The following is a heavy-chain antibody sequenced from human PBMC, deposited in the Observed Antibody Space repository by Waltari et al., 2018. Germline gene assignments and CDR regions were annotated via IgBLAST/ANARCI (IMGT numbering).Heavy chain of an antibody. CDR3: AKLSGRVPVDY. CDR1: GFTFGTYG. D-gene: IGHD3-3*01. J-gene: IGHJ4*02. V-gene: IGHV3-30*02. CDR2: IAYDGSDK. Sequence: QVQLVESGGGVVQPGGSLRLSCAASGFTFGTYGMHWVRQAPGKGRGGVAFIAYDGSDKYYADSVKGRFTISRDNSKNTLYLAMDSLRAEDTAVYYCAKLSGRVPVDYWGQGTLVTVSS.